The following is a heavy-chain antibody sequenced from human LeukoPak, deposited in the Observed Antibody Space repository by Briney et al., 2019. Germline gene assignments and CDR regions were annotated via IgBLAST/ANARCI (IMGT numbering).Heavy chain of an antibody. CDR2: IKQDGSEK. CDR3: ARPSQASGSFFES. V-gene: IGHV3-7*01. D-gene: IGHD1-26*01. Sequence: PGGSLRLSCAASGFTFSSYWMSWVRQAPGKGLEWVANIKQDGSEKYYVDSTEGRFTISRDNAKNSLYLQMNSLRAEDTAVYYCARPSQASGSFFESWGQGTLVTVSS. CDR1: GFTFSSYW. J-gene: IGHJ4*02.